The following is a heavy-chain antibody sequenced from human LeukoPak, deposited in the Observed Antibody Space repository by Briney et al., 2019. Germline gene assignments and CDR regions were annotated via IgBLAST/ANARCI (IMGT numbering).Heavy chain of an antibody. CDR2: IKQDGSEK. CDR3: ARGLRFLEWLPIDAFDI. J-gene: IGHJ3*02. D-gene: IGHD3-3*01. CDR1: GFTFSRFR. V-gene: IGHV3-7*01. Sequence: PGGSLRLSCAASGFTFSRFRMSWVRQAPGKGLEWVANIKQDGSEKYYVDSVKGRFTISRDNAKNSLYLQMNSLRAEDTAVYYCARGLRFLEWLPIDAFDIWGQGTMVTVSS.